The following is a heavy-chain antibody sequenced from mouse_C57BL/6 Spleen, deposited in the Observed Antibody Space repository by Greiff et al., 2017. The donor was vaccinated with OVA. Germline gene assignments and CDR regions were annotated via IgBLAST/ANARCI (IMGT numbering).Heavy chain of an antibody. CDR2: IDSSDSYT. CDR3: ARGDYGWFAY. V-gene: IGHV1-50*01. D-gene: IGHD2-4*01. J-gene: IGHJ3*01. CDR1: GYTFTSYW. Sequence: QVQLQQPGAELVKPGASVKLSCKASGYTFTSYWMQWVKQRPGQGLEWIGEIDSSDSYTNYNQKFKGKATLTVDTSSSTAYMQLSSLTSEDSAVYYCARGDYGWFAYWGQGTLVTVSA.